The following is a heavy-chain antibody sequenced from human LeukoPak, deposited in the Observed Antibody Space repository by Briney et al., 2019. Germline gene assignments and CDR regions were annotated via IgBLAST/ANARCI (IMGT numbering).Heavy chain of an antibody. CDR3: STGTITMIRGTVYYYYGLDV. CDR2: TSAYNGNP. Sequence: ASVTVSYKASGYTFTTSGINWARQAPGQALERMRWTSAYNGNPHYAQRFQGRVTMATDTSTNTAYMELRSLRSDDTAVYYCSTGTITMIRGTVYYYYGLDVWGQGTTVTVSS. V-gene: IGHV1-18*01. J-gene: IGHJ6*02. CDR1: GYTFTTSG. D-gene: IGHD3-10*01.